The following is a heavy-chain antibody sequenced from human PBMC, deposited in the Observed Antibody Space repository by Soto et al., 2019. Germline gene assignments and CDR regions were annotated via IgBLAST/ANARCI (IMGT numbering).Heavy chain of an antibody. V-gene: IGHV4-34*01. CDR3: ARGAVVVPAALYYYYYYMDV. CDR2: INHSGST. D-gene: IGHD2-2*01. J-gene: IGHJ6*03. Sequence: SETLSLTCAVYGGSFSGYYWSWIRQPPGKGLEWIGEINHSGSTNYNPSLKSRVTISVDTSKNQFSLKLSSVTAADTAVYYCARGAVVVPAALYYYYYYMDVWGKGTTVTVSS. CDR1: GGSFSGYY.